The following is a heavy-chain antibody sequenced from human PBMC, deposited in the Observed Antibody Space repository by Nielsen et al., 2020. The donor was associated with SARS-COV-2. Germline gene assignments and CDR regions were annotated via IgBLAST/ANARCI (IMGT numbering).Heavy chain of an antibody. J-gene: IGHJ4*02. CDR3: ARSDYYDSSGYYYYFDY. CDR1: GFTFSSYW. CDR2: IKQDGSEK. D-gene: IGHD3-22*01. Sequence: ETLSLTCAASGFTFSSYWMSWVRQAPGKGLEWVANIKQDGSEKYYVDSVKGRFTISRDNAKNSLYLQMNSLRAEDTAVYYCARSDYYDSSGYYYYFDYWGQGTLVTASS. V-gene: IGHV3-7*05.